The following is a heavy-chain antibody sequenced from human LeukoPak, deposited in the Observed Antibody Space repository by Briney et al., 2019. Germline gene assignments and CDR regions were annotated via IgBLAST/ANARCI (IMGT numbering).Heavy chain of an antibody. D-gene: IGHD3-3*01. CDR2: ISSSSSTI. CDR3: ARVDIFGSTSGFDY. J-gene: IGHJ4*02. Sequence: GGSLRLSCAASGFTFSSYSMTWVRQAPGKGLEWVSYISSSSSTIYYADSVKGRFTISRDNAKNSLYLQMNSLRDEDTAVYYCARVDIFGSTSGFDYWGQGTLVTVSS. V-gene: IGHV3-48*02. CDR1: GFTFSSYS.